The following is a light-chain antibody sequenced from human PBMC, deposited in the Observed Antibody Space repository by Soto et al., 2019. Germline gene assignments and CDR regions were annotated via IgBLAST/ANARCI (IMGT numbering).Light chain of an antibody. V-gene: IGLV1-44*01. CDR1: SSNIGSNY. J-gene: IGLJ3*02. Sequence: QSVLTQPPSASGTPGQRVTISCSGSSSNIGSNYVYWYQQLPGTAPKLLIYNTYQRPLGVPDRFSGSKSGTSASLAISGLQSEDEGDYFCAAWDDSLNGPVFGGGTKVTVL. CDR2: NTY. CDR3: AAWDDSLNGPV.